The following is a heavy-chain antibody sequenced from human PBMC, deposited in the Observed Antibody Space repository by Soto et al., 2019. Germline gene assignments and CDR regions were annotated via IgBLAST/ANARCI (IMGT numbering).Heavy chain of an antibody. CDR2: ISGSGGST. Sequence: GGSLRLSCAASGFTFSSYAMSWVRQAPGKGLEWVSAISGSGGSTYYADSVKGRFTISRDKSKNTLYLQMNSLRAEDTAVYYCAKPVYYSSGYFYYFDYWGQGTLVTVSS. D-gene: IGHD3-22*01. J-gene: IGHJ4*02. V-gene: IGHV3-23*01. CDR3: AKPVYYSSGYFYYFDY. CDR1: GFTFSSYA.